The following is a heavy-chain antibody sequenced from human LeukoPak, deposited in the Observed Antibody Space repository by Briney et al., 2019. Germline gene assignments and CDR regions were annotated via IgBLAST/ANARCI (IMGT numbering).Heavy chain of an antibody. V-gene: IGHV3-9*01. D-gene: IGHD3-10*01. Sequence: GGSLRLSCAASGFTFDNYAMHWARQAPGKGLEWVSGIAWNSGNTGFADSVKGRFTISRDNAENSLSLQMNSLTPEDTAFYFCAKDMNSYGSGSSYNPWGPFDSWGQGTLVTVCS. CDR3: AKDMNSYGSGSSYNPWGPFDS. J-gene: IGHJ4*02. CDR2: IAWNSGNT. CDR1: GFTFDNYA.